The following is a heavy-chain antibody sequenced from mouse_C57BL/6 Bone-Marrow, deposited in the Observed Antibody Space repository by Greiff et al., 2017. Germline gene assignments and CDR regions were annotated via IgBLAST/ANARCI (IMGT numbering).Heavy chain of an antibody. CDR3: ARNYDYDTGYYAMDY. Sequence: VQGVESGPGLVQPSQSLSITCTVSGFSLTSYGVHWVRQSPGKGLEWLGVIWSGGSTDYNAAFIYRLSISKDNSKSQVFFKMNSLQADDTAIYYCARNYDYDTGYYAMDYWGQGTSVTVSS. D-gene: IGHD2-4*01. V-gene: IGHV2-2*01. CDR1: GFSLTSYG. J-gene: IGHJ4*01. CDR2: IWSGGST.